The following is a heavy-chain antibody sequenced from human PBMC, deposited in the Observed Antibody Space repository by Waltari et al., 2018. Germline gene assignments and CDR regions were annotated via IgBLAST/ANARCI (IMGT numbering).Heavy chain of an antibody. V-gene: IGHV2-70*15. Sequence: QVTLRESGPALVKPTQTLTLTCTFSGFSLSTSGMCVSWIRQPPGKALEWLARIDWDDDKYYSTSLTTRLTISKDTSKNQVVLTMTNMDPVDTATYYCARLIVVVPAATSYYYYGMDVWGQGTTVTVSS. CDR2: IDWDDDK. CDR1: GFSLSTSGMC. J-gene: IGHJ6*02. CDR3: ARLIVVVPAATSYYYYGMDV. D-gene: IGHD2-2*01.